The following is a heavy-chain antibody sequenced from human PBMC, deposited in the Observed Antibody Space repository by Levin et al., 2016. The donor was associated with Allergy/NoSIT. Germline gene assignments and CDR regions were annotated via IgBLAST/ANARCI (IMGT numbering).Heavy chain of an antibody. V-gene: IGHV3-48*03. J-gene: IGHJ3*01. CDR2: ISSSGSTI. Sequence: WIRQPPGKGLEWVSYISSSGSTIYYADSVKGRFTISRDNAKNSLYLQMNSLRAEDTAVYYCVKRGGTSLWGGYELWGQGTMVTVSS. D-gene: IGHD3-3*01. CDR3: VKRGGTSLWGGYEL.